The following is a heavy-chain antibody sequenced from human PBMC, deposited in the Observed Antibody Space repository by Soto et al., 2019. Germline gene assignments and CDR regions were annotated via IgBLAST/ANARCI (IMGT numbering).Heavy chain of an antibody. CDR2: IIPIFGTA. Sequence: SVKVSCKASGGTFGSYAISWVRQAPGQGLEWMGGIIPIFGTANYAQKFQGRVTITADESTSTAYMELSSLRSEDTAVYYCARDSYYYDSSGPGADYFDYWGQGTLVTVSS. CDR3: ARDSYYYDSSGPGADYFDY. V-gene: IGHV1-69*13. CDR1: GGTFGSYA. D-gene: IGHD3-22*01. J-gene: IGHJ4*02.